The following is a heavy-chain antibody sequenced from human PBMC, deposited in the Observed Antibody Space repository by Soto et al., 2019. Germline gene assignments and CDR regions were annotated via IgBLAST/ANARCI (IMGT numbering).Heavy chain of an antibody. J-gene: IGHJ6*03. CDR1: GYTFTSYG. D-gene: IGHD4-4*01. CDR2: ISAYNGNT. CDR3: ARDPIPRMTTVTTDYYYYMDV. Sequence: GASVKVSCKASGYTFTSYGISWVRQAPGQGLEWMGWISAYNGNTNYAQKLQGRVTMTTDTSTSTAYMELRSLRSDDTAVYYCARDPIPRMTTVTTDYYYYMDVWGKGTTVTVSS. V-gene: IGHV1-18*01.